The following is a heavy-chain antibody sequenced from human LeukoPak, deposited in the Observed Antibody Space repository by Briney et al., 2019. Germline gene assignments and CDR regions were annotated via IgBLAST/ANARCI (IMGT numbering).Heavy chain of an antibody. CDR2: VHLKGAT. Sequence: PSETLSLTCAVSGGSIITTNWWSWVRQPPGKGLEWIGEVHLKGATHYNPSLASRVSMSIDKSKNHMSLKLTSVTAADTAIYYCTRESGAFSPFGFWGQGTLVTVSS. CDR3: TRESGAFSPFGF. D-gene: IGHD1-26*01. CDR1: GGSIITTNW. J-gene: IGHJ4*02. V-gene: IGHV4-4*02.